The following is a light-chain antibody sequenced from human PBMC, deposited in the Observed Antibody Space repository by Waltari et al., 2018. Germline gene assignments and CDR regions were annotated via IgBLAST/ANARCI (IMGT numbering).Light chain of an antibody. CDR3: QQANSFPL. J-gene: IGKJ4*01. V-gene: IGKV1-12*01. CDR2: GAS. CDR1: QSISSW. Sequence: DSQMTQSPSSVSDSVGDSVHITCRASQSISSWLAWYQQKPGKAPNLLIYGASNLQSGVPSRFSGSGSGTDFTLTISSLQPEDFATYYCQQANSFPLFGGGTKVEIK.